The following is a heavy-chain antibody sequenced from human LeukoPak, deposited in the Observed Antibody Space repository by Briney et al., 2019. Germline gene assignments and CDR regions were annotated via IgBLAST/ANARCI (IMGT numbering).Heavy chain of an antibody. CDR3: AKDGGIVVVPAASPYYYYYYYMDV. V-gene: IGHV3-30*02. D-gene: IGHD2-2*01. J-gene: IGHJ6*03. CDR2: IRYDGSNK. CDR1: GFTFSSYG. Sequence: GGSLRLSCAASGFTFSSYGMHWVRQAPGKGLEWVAFIRYDGSNKYYADSVKGRFTISRDNSKNTLCLQMNSLRAEDTAVYYCAKDGGIVVVPAASPYYYYYYYMDVWGKGTTVTVSS.